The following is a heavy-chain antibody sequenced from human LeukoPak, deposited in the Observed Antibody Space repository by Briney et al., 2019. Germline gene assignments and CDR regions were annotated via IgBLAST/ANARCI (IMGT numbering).Heavy chain of an antibody. D-gene: IGHD1-1*01. CDR2: IYHSGST. J-gene: IGHJ4*02. V-gene: IGHV4-38-2*02. Sequence: SETLSLTCTVSGYSISSGYYWGWIRQPPGKGLEWIGSIYHSGSTYYNPSLKSRVTISVDKSKNQFSLKLSSVTAADTAVYYCARAPPLEPFDYWGQGTLVTVSS. CDR3: ARAPPLEPFDY. CDR1: GYSISSGYY.